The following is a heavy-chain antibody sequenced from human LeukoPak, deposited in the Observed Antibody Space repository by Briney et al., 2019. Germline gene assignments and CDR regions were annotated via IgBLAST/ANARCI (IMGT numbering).Heavy chain of an antibody. D-gene: IGHD4-23*01. Sequence: PSETLSLTCAVSGGSISSGGYSWSWIRQPPGKGLEWIGYIYHSGSAYYNPSLRSRVTISVDTSKNQFSLKLTSVTAADTARYFCAGLQAHGGNYIDHWGQGILVTVSS. V-gene: IGHV4-30-2*01. J-gene: IGHJ4*02. CDR2: IYHSGSA. CDR3: AGLQAHGGNYIDH. CDR1: GGSISSGGYS.